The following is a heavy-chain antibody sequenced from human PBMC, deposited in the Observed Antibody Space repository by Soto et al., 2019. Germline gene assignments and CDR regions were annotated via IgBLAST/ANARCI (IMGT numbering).Heavy chain of an antibody. V-gene: IGHV1-46*01. D-gene: IGHD6-13*01. Sequence: QVQLVQSGAEVKKPGASVKLSCRTSGYTFTHYYIHGVRQAPGQGLEWLAIINPASGSTNYAQDFQGRVTLTMDTSTTTVYMELSGLRAEDTAIFYCARDLAAGDHWGQGTLVTVSS. J-gene: IGHJ4*02. CDR3: ARDLAAGDH. CDR1: GYTFTHYY. CDR2: INPASGST.